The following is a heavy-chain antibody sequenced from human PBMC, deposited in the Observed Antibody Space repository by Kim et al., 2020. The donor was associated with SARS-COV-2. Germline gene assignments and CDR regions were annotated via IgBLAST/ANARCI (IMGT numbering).Heavy chain of an antibody. CDR1: GFMFGDYT. Sequence: SLRLSCEASGFMFGDYTMHWVRQSPERGLERIAGITWNSGDIAYVDSVKGRFTISRDNAKNSLYLQMDSLRPEDTALYYCTKGNWGTPFDYWGRGTLVTVSS. CDR2: ITWNSGDI. D-gene: IGHD7-27*01. V-gene: IGHV3-9*01. CDR3: TKGNWGTPFDY. J-gene: IGHJ4*02.